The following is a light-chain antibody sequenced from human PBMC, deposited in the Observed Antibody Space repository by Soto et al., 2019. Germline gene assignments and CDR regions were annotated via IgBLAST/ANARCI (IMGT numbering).Light chain of an antibody. V-gene: IGKV3-20*01. Sequence: EIVLTQSLGTLSVSPGDRATLSCRASQCVSSDYLAWYQQKPGQAPRPLIYGASRGAAGIPARFSGSGSGTDFTLTISRREPEDFAVYFCQQYGRSPMFTFGQGTKLEVK. J-gene: IGKJ2*01. CDR2: GAS. CDR1: QCVSSDY. CDR3: QQYGRSPMFT.